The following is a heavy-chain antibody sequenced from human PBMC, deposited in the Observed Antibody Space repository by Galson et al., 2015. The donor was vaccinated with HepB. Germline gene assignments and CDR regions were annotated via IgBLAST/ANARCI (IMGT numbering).Heavy chain of an antibody. D-gene: IGHD3-3*01. CDR1: GGSISTSSW. J-gene: IGHJ6*02. CDR2: IFHSGTT. CDR3: ARLIRFLEWSGRRDFYYGMDV. Sequence: ETLSLTCAVSGGSISTSSWWTWVRQSLGEGLEWIGEIFHSGTTNYNTSLTSRGPISVDKSKDQFTLKLRSVTAADTAVYYCARLIRFLEWSGRRDFYYGMDVWGQGTTVTVSS. V-gene: IGHV4-4*02.